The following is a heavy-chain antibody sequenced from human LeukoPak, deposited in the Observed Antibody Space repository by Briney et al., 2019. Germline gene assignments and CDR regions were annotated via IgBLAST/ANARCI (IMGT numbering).Heavy chain of an antibody. V-gene: IGHV3-30*04. CDR3: ARGGKRIQLSWDY. Sequence: GRSLRLSCAASGFIFSSYALRWVRQTPGKGLEWVASISYDGSNTYFPDSVKGRFTISRDNSNNTLSLQMNSLRGDDTAVYYCARGGKRIQLSWDYWGQGTLVTVSS. J-gene: IGHJ4*02. CDR1: GFIFSSYA. D-gene: IGHD5-18*01. CDR2: ISYDGSNT.